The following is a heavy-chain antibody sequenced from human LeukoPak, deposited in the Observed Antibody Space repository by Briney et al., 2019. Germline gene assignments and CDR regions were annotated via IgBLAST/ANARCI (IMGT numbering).Heavy chain of an antibody. D-gene: IGHD3-9*01. Sequence: PSETLSLTCTVSGGSISSYSYYWGWIRQPPGKGQEWIGTIYYSGSTYYNPSLKSRVTISVDTSKNQFSLKLISVTAADTAVYFCARMNYDILTGDYYFDYWGQGTLVIVSS. J-gene: IGHJ4*02. V-gene: IGHV4-39*07. CDR1: GGSISSYSYY. CDR2: IYYSGST. CDR3: ARMNYDILTGDYYFDY.